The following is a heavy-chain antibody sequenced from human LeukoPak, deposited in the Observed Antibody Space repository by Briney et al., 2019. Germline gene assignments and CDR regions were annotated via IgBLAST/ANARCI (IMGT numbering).Heavy chain of an antibody. V-gene: IGHV3-23*01. CDR1: GFTFNNFA. CDR2: IAGSGGSS. Sequence: PGGSLRLSCAASGFTFNNFAMNWVRQAPGKGLEWVSSIAGSGGSSHYADSVKGRFTISRDNSKNTVYLEMTSLRAEDTAIYYCAKDHYKIAAAARGGFDSWGLGALVTVSS. D-gene: IGHD6-13*01. CDR3: AKDHYKIAAAARGGFDS. J-gene: IGHJ4*02.